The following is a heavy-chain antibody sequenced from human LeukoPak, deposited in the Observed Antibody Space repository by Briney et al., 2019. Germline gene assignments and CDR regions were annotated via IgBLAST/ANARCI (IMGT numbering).Heavy chain of an antibody. Sequence: SATLSLTCTVSGGSVSSGSYYWSWTRQPPGKGLEWIGYIYYTGSTNYNPSLKSRVTISVDTSKNQFSLKLSSVTAADTAVYYCARVESTSRTIDYWGQGTLVTVSS. V-gene: IGHV4-61*01. CDR2: IYYTGST. J-gene: IGHJ4*02. CDR1: GGSVSSGSYY. CDR3: ARVESTSRTIDY.